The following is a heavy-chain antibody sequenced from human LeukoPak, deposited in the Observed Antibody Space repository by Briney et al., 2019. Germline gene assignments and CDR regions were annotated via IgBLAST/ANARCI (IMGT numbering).Heavy chain of an antibody. CDR3: ARAGGSGSFVIDY. J-gene: IGHJ4*02. Sequence: GGSLRLSCAASGFTVSSNYMSWVRQAPGKGLEWVSIICSGGSTYYADSVRGRFTISRDNSKNTLYLQMNSLRAEDTAVYYCARAGGSGSFVIDYWGQGTLVTVSS. D-gene: IGHD3-10*01. CDR1: GFTVSSNY. CDR2: ICSGGST. V-gene: IGHV3-53*01.